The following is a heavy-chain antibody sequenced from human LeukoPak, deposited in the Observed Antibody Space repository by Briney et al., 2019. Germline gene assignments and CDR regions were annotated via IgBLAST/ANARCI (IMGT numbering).Heavy chain of an antibody. J-gene: IGHJ4*02. CDR2: INPDSGGT. V-gene: IGHV1-2*02. Sequence: ASVKVSCKASGYTFTGYYMHWVRQAPGQGLEWMGWINPDSGGTNYAQNFQGRVTMTRDTSISTAYMELSRLRSDDTAVYYCARAGSPCGGDCYSSAYWGQGTLVTVSS. D-gene: IGHD2-21*02. CDR1: GYTFTGYY. CDR3: ARAGSPCGGDCYSSAY.